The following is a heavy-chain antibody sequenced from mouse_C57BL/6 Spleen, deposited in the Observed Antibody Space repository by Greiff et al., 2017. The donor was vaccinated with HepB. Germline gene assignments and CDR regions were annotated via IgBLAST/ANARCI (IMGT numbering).Heavy chain of an antibody. CDR1: GYTFTSYW. CDR2: INPSNGGT. D-gene: IGHD1-1*01. CDR3: ARSDYLITTVVAGDWYFDV. Sequence: QVQLQQPGTELVKPGASVKLSCKASGYTFTSYWMHWVKQRPGQGLEWIGNINPSNGGTNYNEKFKSKATLTVDKSSSTAYMQLSSLTSEDSAVYYGARSDYLITTVVAGDWYFDVWGTGTTVTVSS. J-gene: IGHJ1*03. V-gene: IGHV1-53*01.